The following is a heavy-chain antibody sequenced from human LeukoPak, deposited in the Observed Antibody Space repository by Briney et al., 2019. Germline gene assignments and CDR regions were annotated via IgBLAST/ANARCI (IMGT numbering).Heavy chain of an antibody. D-gene: IGHD3-22*01. CDR2: ISWDGGST. J-gene: IGHJ4*02. CDR1: GFTFDDYA. Sequence: GGSLRLSCAASGFTFDDYAMRWVRQAPGKGLEWVSLISWDGGSTYYADSVKGRFTISRDNSKNSLYLQMNSLRAEDTALYYCAKGHLPYYYDSSGTPGDYWGQGTLVTVSS. CDR3: AKGHLPYYYDSSGTPGDY. V-gene: IGHV3-43D*03.